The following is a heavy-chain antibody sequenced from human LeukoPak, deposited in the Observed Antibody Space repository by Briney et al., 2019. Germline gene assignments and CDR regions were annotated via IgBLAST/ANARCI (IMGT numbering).Heavy chain of an antibody. J-gene: IGHJ4*02. CDR1: GFTFSTYN. CDR2: ISSSSDTI. Sequence: QPGGSLRLSFVVSGFTFSTYNMNWVRQAPGKGLEWVSYISSSSDTIFYADSVRGRFTISRDNAKKSLYLQMNSLRAEDTAVYYCARDADYDILTGYYGAQGPFDYWGQGTLVTVSS. CDR3: ARDADYDILTGYYGAQGPFDY. V-gene: IGHV3-48*01. D-gene: IGHD3-9*01.